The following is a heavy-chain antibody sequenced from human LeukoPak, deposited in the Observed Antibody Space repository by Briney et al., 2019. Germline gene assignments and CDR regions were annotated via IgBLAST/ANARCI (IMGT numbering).Heavy chain of an antibody. Sequence: SETLSLTCTVSGVSISSSNNSWGWIRQPPGKGLEWIGSMHYRGTTYYIPSLKSRVTISVDTSKNQFSLKLSSVTAADTAVYYCARHEEEDGYNAKTFDFWGQGTLVTVSS. CDR2: MHYRGTT. D-gene: IGHD5-24*01. CDR1: GVSISSSNNS. CDR3: ARHEEEDGYNAKTFDF. V-gene: IGHV4-39*01. J-gene: IGHJ4*02.